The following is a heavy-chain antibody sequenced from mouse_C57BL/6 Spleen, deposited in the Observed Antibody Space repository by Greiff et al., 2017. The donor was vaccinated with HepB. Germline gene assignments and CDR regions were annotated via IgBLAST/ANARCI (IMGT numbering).Heavy chain of an antibody. V-gene: IGHV1-15*01. J-gene: IGHJ3*01. CDR3: TRSGYTFAY. Sequence: VKLMESGAELVRPGASVTLSCKASGYTFTDYEMHWVKQTPVHGLEWIGAIDPETGGTAYNQKFKGKAILTADKSSSTAYMELRSLTSEDSAVYYCTRSGYTFAYWGQGTLVTVSA. CDR2: IDPETGGT. CDR1: GYTFTDYE.